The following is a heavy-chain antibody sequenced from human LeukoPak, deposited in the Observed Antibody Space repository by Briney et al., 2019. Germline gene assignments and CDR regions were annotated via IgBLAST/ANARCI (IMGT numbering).Heavy chain of an antibody. CDR1: GFTFSSYW. CDR3: ARDPVPAAMRGWFDP. V-gene: IGHV3-74*01. CDR2: INSDGSST. D-gene: IGHD2-2*01. J-gene: IGHJ5*02. Sequence: GGSLRLSCAASGFTFSSYWMHWVRQAPGKGLVWVSRINSDGSSTSYADSVEGRFTISRDNAKNTLYLQMNSLRAEDTAVYYCARDPVPAAMRGWFDPWGQGTLVTVSS.